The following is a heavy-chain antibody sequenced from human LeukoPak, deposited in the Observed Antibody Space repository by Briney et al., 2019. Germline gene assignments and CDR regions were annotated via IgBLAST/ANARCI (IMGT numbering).Heavy chain of an antibody. CDR2: IIPIFGTA. Sequence: SVKVSCKASGGTFSSYAISWVRQAPGQGLEWMGGIIPIFGTANYAQKFQGRVTITADKSTSTAYMELSRLRSDDTAVYYCARRVRSSWDAFDIWGQGTMVTVSS. CDR1: GGTFSSYA. J-gene: IGHJ3*02. D-gene: IGHD6-13*01. V-gene: IGHV1-69*06. CDR3: ARRVRSSWDAFDI.